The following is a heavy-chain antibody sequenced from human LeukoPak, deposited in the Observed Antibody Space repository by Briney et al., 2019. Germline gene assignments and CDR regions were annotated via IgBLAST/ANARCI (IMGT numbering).Heavy chain of an antibody. V-gene: IGHV1-18*04. CDR2: ISAYNGNT. CDR1: GYTFTNYG. Sequence: ASVKVSCKASGYTFTNYGFIWVRQAPGQGLEWMGWISAYNGNTNYAQKLQGRVTMTTDTSTSTAYMELRSPRSDDTAVYYRARDLRGSSGWYFDYWGQGTLVTVSS. CDR3: ARDLRGSSGWYFDY. D-gene: IGHD6-19*01. J-gene: IGHJ4*02.